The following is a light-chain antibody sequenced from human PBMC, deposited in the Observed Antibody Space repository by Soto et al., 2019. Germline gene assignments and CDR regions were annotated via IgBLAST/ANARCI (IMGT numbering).Light chain of an antibody. Sequence: IEMTQYPSTVSASVGARVTITCRASQRVYNWLAWYQQKPGKAPKLLISNVSTLESGVPSRFSGSGSGTEFTLAISSLQPEDLGTYYCQQYNSYLSFGPGTKVEI. CDR1: QRVYNW. V-gene: IGKV1-5*01. CDR3: QQYNSYLS. CDR2: NVS. J-gene: IGKJ3*01.